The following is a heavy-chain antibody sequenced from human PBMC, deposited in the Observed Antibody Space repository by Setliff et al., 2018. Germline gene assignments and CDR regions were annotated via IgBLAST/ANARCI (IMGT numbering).Heavy chain of an antibody. Sequence: GGSLRLSCAASGFSFRSYYMSWVRQAPGKGLEWLSKISGDGITIYCADSVRGRFTISRDNAKDSLYLQMNSLRAEDTALYYCARDGVFYAMDVWGRGTTVTVSS. V-gene: IGHV3-11*04. J-gene: IGHJ6*02. CDR2: ISGDGITI. CDR3: ARDGVFYAMDV. D-gene: IGHD3-10*01. CDR1: GFSFRSYY.